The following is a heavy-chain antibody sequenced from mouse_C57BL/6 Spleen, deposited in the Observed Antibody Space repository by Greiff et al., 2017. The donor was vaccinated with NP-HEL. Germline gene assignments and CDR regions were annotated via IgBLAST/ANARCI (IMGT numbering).Heavy chain of an antibody. Sequence: QVQLQQSGAELARPGASVKMSCKASGYTFTSYTMHWVKQRPGQGLEWIGYINPSSGYTKYNQKFKDKATLTADKSSSTAYMQLSSLTSEDSAVYYCARDSNYDYYAMDYWGQGTSVTVSS. CDR3: ARDSNYDYYAMDY. J-gene: IGHJ4*01. V-gene: IGHV1-4*01. CDR1: GYTFTSYT. D-gene: IGHD2-5*01. CDR2: INPSSGYT.